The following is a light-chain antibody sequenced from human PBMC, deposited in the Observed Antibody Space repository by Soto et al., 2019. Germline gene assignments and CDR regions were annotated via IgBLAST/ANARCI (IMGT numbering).Light chain of an antibody. J-gene: IGKJ2*01. Sequence: DIVLTQSPATLSLSPGERATLSCRASQSVGTFLGWYQQKPGQAPRLIIYDASNLATGVPARFSGTGSGTDFALAISSVEPDDFAVYYCQHRTNWPRTFGQGTKLDIK. V-gene: IGKV3-11*01. CDR2: DAS. CDR3: QHRTNWPRT. CDR1: QSVGTF.